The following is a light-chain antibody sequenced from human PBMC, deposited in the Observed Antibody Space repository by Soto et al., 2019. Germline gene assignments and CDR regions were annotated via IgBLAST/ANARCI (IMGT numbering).Light chain of an antibody. J-gene: IGKJ1*01. V-gene: IGKV1-5*01. CDR2: DAS. Sequence: DVKMTQSPSALSASVGDRVTITCRASQSISIWLAWYQQKPGKAPNLLIYDASSLESGVPSRFSGSGSGTEFTLTISSLRPDDFATYYCQLYSGDRATFGQGTKVDIK. CDR3: QLYSGDRAT. CDR1: QSISIW.